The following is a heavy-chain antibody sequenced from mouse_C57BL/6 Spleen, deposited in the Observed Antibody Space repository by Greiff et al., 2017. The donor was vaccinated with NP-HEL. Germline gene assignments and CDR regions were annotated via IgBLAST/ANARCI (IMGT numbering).Heavy chain of an antibody. CDR1: GYTFTSYW. Sequence: QVQLQQPGTELVKPGASVKLSCKASGYTFTSYWMHWVKQRPGQGLEWIGNINPSNGGTNYNDKFKSKATLTVDKSSSPAYMQLSSLTSEDSAVYYCARGGTGDYFDYWGQGTTLTVSS. J-gene: IGHJ2*01. CDR3: ARGGTGDYFDY. D-gene: IGHD4-1*01. CDR2: INPSNGGT. V-gene: IGHV1-53*01.